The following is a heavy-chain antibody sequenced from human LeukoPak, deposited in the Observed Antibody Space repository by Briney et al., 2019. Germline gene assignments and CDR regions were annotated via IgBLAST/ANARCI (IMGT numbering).Heavy chain of an antibody. D-gene: IGHD6-19*01. CDR3: ARVSSSGWLPFDY. Sequence: GGSLRLSCAVSGFTFSAYAMTWVRQAPGKGLEWVSRINSDGSSTNYADSVKGRFTISRDNANNTLYLQMNSLRAEDTAVYYCARVSSSGWLPFDYWGQGTLVTVS. CDR1: GFTFSAYA. J-gene: IGHJ4*02. V-gene: IGHV3-74*01. CDR2: INSDGSST.